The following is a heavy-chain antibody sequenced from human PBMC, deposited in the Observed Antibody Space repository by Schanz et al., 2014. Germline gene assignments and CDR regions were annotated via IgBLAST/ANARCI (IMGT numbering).Heavy chain of an antibody. J-gene: IGHJ4*02. CDR1: GYTLSAYS. CDR3: ARDGVDAAAGGNY. D-gene: IGHD6-13*01. CDR2: VNPSVRGT. Sequence: QVQLVQSGTQVKKPGASVKVSCKASGYTLSAYSLHWVRQAPGQGLEWMGIVNPSVRGTHFAREFQGRVTVTSDTSTSTVYMELSSLRSEDTAVYYCARDGVDAAAGGNYWGQGPRVTVSS. V-gene: IGHV1-46*03.